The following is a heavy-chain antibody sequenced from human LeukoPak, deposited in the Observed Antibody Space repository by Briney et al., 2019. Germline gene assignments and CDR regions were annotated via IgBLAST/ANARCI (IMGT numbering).Heavy chain of an antibody. D-gene: IGHD3-22*01. CDR3: ARESYDSSGYYIFFDY. V-gene: IGHV3-48*03. J-gene: IGHJ4*02. CDR1: GFTFSSYE. CDR2: ISSSGSTI. Sequence: GGSLRLSCAASGFTFSSYEMNWVRQAPGKGLEWVSYISSSGSTIYYADSVKGRFTISRDNAKNSLYLQMNSLRAEDTAVYYCARESYDSSGYYIFFDYWGQGNLVTVSS.